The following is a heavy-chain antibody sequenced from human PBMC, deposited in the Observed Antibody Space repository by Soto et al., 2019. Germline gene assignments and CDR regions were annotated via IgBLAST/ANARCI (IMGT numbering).Heavy chain of an antibody. CDR3: AREQKTFESYYYGMDV. V-gene: IGHV1-46*01. J-gene: IGHJ6*02. CDR1: GYTFTSYY. Sequence: ASVKVSCKASGYTFTSYYMHCVRQAPGQGLERMGIINPSGSSTSYAQKFKGRVTMTRATSTSTVYMELSSLRSEDTAVYYCAREQKTFESYYYGMDVWGQGTTVTVSS. CDR2: INPSGSST.